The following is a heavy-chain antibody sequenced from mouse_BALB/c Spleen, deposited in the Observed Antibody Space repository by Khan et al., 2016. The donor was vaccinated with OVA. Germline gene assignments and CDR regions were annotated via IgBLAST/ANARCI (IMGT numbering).Heavy chain of an antibody. CDR2: INPSSGYT. D-gene: IGHD2-14*01. CDR3: ARDGAYYRNDGWFAY. Sequence: VQLHQSGAELARPGASVKMSCKASGYTFTSYTIHWIKQRPGQGLEWIGYINPSSGYTNYNQKFKDKATLTAAKSSTTASMKLSSLTSDDSAVDYCARDGAYYRNDGWFAYWGQGTLVTVAA. CDR1: GYTFTSYT. V-gene: IGHV1-4*01. J-gene: IGHJ3*01.